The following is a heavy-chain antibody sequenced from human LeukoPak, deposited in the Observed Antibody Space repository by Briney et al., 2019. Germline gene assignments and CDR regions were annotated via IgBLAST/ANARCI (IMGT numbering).Heavy chain of an antibody. CDR3: ARDHNYAFDN. J-gene: IGHJ4*02. D-gene: IGHD1-1*01. CDR2: VGISSGNT. CDR1: GFTFSDYS. Sequence: GGPLRLSCAASGFTFSDYSMNWVRQAPGKGLEWISYVGISSGNTKYADSVKGRFTISGDSARNSLYLQMSSLRVEDTAVYYCARDHNYAFDNWGQGTLVTVPS. V-gene: IGHV3-48*04.